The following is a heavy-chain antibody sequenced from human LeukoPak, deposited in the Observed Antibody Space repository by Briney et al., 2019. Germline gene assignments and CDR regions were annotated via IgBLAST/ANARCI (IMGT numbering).Heavy chain of an antibody. J-gene: IGHJ5*02. CDR1: GFTFSSHS. Sequence: GESLKISCAASGFTFSSHSMNWVRQAPGKGLEWVSYISSSSSTIYYADSVKGRFTISRDNAKNSLYLQMNSLRAEDTAVYYCARAAGPRRNWFDPWGQGTLVTVSS. CDR3: ARAAGPRRNWFDP. CDR2: ISSSSSTI. V-gene: IGHV3-48*01.